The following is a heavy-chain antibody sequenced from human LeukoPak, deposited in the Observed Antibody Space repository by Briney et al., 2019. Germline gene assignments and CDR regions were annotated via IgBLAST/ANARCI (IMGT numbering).Heavy chain of an antibody. CDR1: GFTFSSYW. Sequence: PGGSLRLSCAASGFTFSSYWMSWVRQAPGKGLEWVANIKQDGSEKYYADSVKGRFTISRDNSKNTLYLQMNSLRPEDTAVYYCAKPLDSSGYVLDFWGQGTLVTVSS. D-gene: IGHD3-22*01. J-gene: IGHJ4*02. CDR3: AKPLDSSGYVLDF. CDR2: IKQDGSEK. V-gene: IGHV3-7*01.